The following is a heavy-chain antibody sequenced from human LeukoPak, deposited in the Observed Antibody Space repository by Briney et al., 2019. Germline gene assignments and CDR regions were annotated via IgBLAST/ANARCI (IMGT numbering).Heavy chain of an antibody. V-gene: IGHV4-34*01. CDR2: INHSGST. D-gene: IGHD6-6*01. CDR3: ARGGGAARTKQYFDY. Sequence: PSETLSLTCAVYGGSFSGYYWSWIRQPPGKGLEWIGEINHSGSTNYNPSLKSRVTISVDTSKNQFSLKLSSVTAADTAVYYCARGGGAARTKQYFDYWGQGTLVTVSS. CDR1: GGSFSGYY. J-gene: IGHJ4*02.